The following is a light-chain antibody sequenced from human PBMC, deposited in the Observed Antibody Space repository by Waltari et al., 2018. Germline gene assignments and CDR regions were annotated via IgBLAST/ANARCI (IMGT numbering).Light chain of an antibody. J-gene: IGLJ2*01. V-gene: IGLV1-47*01. Sequence: QSVLTQSPSMSETPGQRVIISCSGSSSNIGNNYVYWYQHFPGMAPKLVMVKKSRRPSGVPVRLSGSSDGPSASLAISGLRSEDEADYYCATWDGSLSGVVFGGGTRLTVL. CDR3: ATWDGSLSGVV. CDR2: KKS. CDR1: SSNIGNNY.